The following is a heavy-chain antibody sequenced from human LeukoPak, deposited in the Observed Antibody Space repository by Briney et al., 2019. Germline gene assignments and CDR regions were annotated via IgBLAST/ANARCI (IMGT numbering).Heavy chain of an antibody. D-gene: IGHD6-19*01. CDR2: ITGNSVNT. CDR3: VKAASGGWYDTNFDY. J-gene: IGHJ4*02. V-gene: IGHV3-23*01. CDR1: GFTFSIHA. Sequence: PGGSLRLSCAASGFTFSIHAMNWVRQAPGKGAEWVSVITGNSVNTFYADSVKGRFTISRDNSKNTLYMYMNSLRAEDAAVYYCVKAASGGWYDTNFDYWGQGTLVTVSS.